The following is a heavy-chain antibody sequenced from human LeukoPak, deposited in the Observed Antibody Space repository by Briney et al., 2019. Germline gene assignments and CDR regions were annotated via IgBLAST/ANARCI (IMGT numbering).Heavy chain of an antibody. Sequence: GGSLRLSCAASGFTFSDYYMSWIRQAPGKGLEWVSYISSSGSTIYYADSVKGRFTISRDNSKNTQFLQMNSLRAEDTAVYYCARDATFLGYCSSTSCSQIDAFDIWGQGTMVTVSS. D-gene: IGHD2-2*01. CDR2: ISSSGSTI. V-gene: IGHV3-11*04. J-gene: IGHJ3*02. CDR1: GFTFSDYY. CDR3: ARDATFLGYCSSTSCSQIDAFDI.